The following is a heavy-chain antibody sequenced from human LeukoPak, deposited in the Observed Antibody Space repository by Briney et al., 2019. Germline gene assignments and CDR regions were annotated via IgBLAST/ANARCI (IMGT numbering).Heavy chain of an antibody. CDR2: IYYSGST. J-gene: IGHJ4*01. V-gene: IGHV4-59*01. CDR1: SGSISPYY. CDR3: ARGRAYFGY. Sequence: SETLSLTCTVSSGSISPYYWSWVRQPPGTGLEWIGYIYYSGSTNYNASLKSRVTISLDTPKNQFSLTLTSVYAADTAVYYCARGRAYFGYWGQGTLVTVSS.